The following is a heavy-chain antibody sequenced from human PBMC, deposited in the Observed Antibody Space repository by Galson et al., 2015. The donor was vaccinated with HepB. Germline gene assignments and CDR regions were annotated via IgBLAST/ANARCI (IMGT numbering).Heavy chain of an antibody. D-gene: IGHD5-12*01. CDR1: GFRFGDYA. CDR3: TRGDSGYSGSGYFDN. Sequence: SLRLSCAASGFRFGDYALIWFRQAPGKGLEWVGFIRSEAYGGTTVYAASVKGRFTISRDDSKTIAYLQMTSLKTEDTAAYYCTRGDSGYSGSGYFDNWGQGTLVTVSS. CDR2: IRSEAYGGTT. V-gene: IGHV3-49*03. J-gene: IGHJ4*02.